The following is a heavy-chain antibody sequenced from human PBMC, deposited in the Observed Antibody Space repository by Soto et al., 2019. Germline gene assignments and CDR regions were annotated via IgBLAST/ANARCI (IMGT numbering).Heavy chain of an antibody. Sequence: SETLSLTCTVSGGSISEYYWSWIRQPPGKGLEWIGYIYYTGSTNYNPSLKSRVTISLDTSKNQFSLKLSSVTAADTAVYYCAREDIVVWAGGMDVWGQGTTVTVSS. CDR2: IYYTGST. D-gene: IGHD2-2*01. CDR1: GGSISEYY. J-gene: IGHJ6*02. V-gene: IGHV4-59*01. CDR3: AREDIVVWAGGMDV.